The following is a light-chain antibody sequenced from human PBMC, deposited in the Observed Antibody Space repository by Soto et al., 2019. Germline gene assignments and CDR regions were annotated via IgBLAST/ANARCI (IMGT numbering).Light chain of an antibody. J-gene: IGKJ1*01. CDR1: QSTSNY. CDR3: QQSYTRT. Sequence: DIQLTQSPSSLSASVGDRVNISCRASQSTSNYLNWYQQKPGKAPKVLIFAASELQSGVPSRFSGSGSGTDFTLTISSLQPDDFATYYCQQSYTRTFGQGTRVEL. V-gene: IGKV1-39*01. CDR2: AAS.